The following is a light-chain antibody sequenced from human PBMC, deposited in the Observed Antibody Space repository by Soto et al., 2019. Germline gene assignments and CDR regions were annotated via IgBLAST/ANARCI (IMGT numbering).Light chain of an antibody. CDR1: SSDVGGYKY. CDR2: DVS. J-gene: IGLJ1*01. CDR3: SSYTSSSTYV. V-gene: IGLV2-14*01. Sequence: QSVLTQPASVSGSPGQSITISCTGTSSDVGGYKYVSWYQQHPGKAPKLMIYDVSNRPSGVSDRFSGSKSGNTASLTISGLQAEDEYDYYCSSYTSSSTYVFGTGTKVTVL.